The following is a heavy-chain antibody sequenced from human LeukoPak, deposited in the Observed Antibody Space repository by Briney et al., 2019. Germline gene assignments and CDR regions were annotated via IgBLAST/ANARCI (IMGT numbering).Heavy chain of an antibody. CDR3: ARDLRSGTDGNYAMDV. V-gene: IGHV1-2*02. J-gene: IGHJ6*02. CDR1: EYNFTAYY. Sequence: ASVKVSCKASEYNFTAYYLHWVRQAPGQGLEWVGWFNPNSGATNCAQKFRGRVTMTRDTSISTASMELSRLTSDDTAVYYCARDLRSGTDGNYAMDVWGQGTTVTVSS. D-gene: IGHD1-26*01. CDR2: FNPNSGAT.